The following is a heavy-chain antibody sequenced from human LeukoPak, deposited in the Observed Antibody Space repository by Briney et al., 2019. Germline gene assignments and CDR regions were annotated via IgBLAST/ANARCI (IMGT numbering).Heavy chain of an antibody. J-gene: IGHJ4*02. CDR1: GFTFSSYS. V-gene: IGHV3-48*01. CDR3: ARDLAQEGPDY. CDR2: ISSSSSTI. Sequence: GGSLRLSCAASGFTFSSYSMNWVRQAPGKGLEWVSYISSSSSTIYYADSVKGRFTISRDNAKNSLYLQMNSLRAEDTAVYYCARDLAQEGPDYWGQGTLVTVSS. D-gene: IGHD2-21*01.